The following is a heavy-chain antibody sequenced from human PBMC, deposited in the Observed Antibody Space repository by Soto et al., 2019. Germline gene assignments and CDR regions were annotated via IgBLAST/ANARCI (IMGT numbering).Heavy chain of an antibody. D-gene: IGHD1-1*01. CDR2: MSHSGGT. J-gene: IGHJ3*02. Sequence: QVQLQQWGAGLLKPSETLSLTCAVYGGFVSSGSYYWSWIRQPPGKGLEWIGEMSHSGGTHFNPSLKGRGTIPVDTSKHQFSLKMSAVTAADTALYYCARVERGTATTVVDAFDIWGPGTMVTVSS. V-gene: IGHV4-34*01. CDR3: ARVERGTATTVVDAFDI. CDR1: GGFVSSGSYY.